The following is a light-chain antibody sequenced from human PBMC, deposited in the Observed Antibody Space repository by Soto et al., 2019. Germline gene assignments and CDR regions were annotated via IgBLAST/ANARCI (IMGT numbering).Light chain of an antibody. CDR3: QQYATLPRT. CDR2: RAS. CDR1: QSIIRW. Sequence: DIQMTQSPSTLSASVGDRITITCRASQSIIRWLAWYQQKPGKAPKLLMYRASTLEGGVPSRFSGSGSGTEFTLTISSLQPDDFATYHCQQYATLPRTFVQGTRWIS. J-gene: IGKJ1*01. V-gene: IGKV1-5*03.